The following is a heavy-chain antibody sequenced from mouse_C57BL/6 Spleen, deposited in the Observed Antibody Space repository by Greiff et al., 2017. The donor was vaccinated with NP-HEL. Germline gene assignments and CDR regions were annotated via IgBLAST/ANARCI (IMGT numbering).Heavy chain of an antibody. V-gene: IGHV1-69*01. CDR3: ASRHDYWYFAV. CDR2: IDPSDSYT. Sequence: QVQLQQPGAELVMPGASVKLSCKASGYTFTSYWMHWVKQRPGQGLEWIGEIDPSDSYTNYNQKFKGKSTLTVDKSSSTAYMQLTSLTSGDSAVYYCASRHDYWYFAVWGTGTTVTVSS. CDR1: GYTFTSYW. D-gene: IGHD2-3*01. J-gene: IGHJ1*03.